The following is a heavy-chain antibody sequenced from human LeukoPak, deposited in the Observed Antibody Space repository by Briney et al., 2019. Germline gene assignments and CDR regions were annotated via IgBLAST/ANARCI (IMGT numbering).Heavy chain of an antibody. CDR2: ISSSSSYI. V-gene: IGHV3-21*01. Sequence: PGGSLRLSCVASGFTFSSYSMNWVRQAPGKGLEWVSSISSSSSYIYYADSVKGRFTISRDNAKNLLYLQMNSLRAEDTAVYYCARLGSTSCPISFDYWGQGTLVTVSS. CDR3: ARLGSTSCPISFDY. J-gene: IGHJ4*02. D-gene: IGHD2-2*01. CDR1: GFTFSSYS.